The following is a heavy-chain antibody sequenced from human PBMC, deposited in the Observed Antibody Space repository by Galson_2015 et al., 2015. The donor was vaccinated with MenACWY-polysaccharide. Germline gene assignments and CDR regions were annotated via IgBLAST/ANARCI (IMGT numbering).Heavy chain of an antibody. CDR2: ISFSGDRT. CDR3: ARDPHCGAGCSIHDAFDV. J-gene: IGHJ3*01. V-gene: IGHV3-23*01. CDR1: GFTFSSYV. D-gene: IGHD2-21*02. Sequence: SLRLSCAASGFTFSSYVMDWVRQAPGKGLESIASISFSGDRTYYIDSVKGRFTISRDNSKNTLYLQMNSLTVEDTAVYFCARDPHCGAGCSIHDAFDVWGQGTKVTVSS.